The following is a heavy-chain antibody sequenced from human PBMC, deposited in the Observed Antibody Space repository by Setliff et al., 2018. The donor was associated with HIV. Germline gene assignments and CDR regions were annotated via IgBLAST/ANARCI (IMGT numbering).Heavy chain of an antibody. V-gene: IGHV3-23*01. CDR1: GFTFSSYP. CDR3: ARVMIGYSGYDAFDY. D-gene: IGHD5-12*01. CDR2: ISDGGGST. Sequence: PGGSLRLSCAASGFTFSSYPMGWVRQSPGKGPEWVSAISDGGGSTYYAVSVKGRFTISRDNAKNSLYLQMDSLRAEDTAVYYCARVMIGYSGYDAFDYWGQGTLVTVSS. J-gene: IGHJ4*02.